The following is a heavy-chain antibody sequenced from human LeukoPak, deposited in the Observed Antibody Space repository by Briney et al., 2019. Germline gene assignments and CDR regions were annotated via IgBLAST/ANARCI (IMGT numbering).Heavy chain of an antibody. J-gene: IGHJ4*02. V-gene: IGHV1-18*01. CDR1: GYTFTSYG. D-gene: IGHD2-8*01. Sequence: GASVKVSCKASGYTFTSYGISWVRQAPGQGLEWVGWISAYGQILQDRVTMTTDTSTSTAYMELKSLRSDDTAVYYCALISYCTSIACFFLDYWGQGTLVSVSS. CDR2: ISA. CDR3: ALISYCTSIACFFLDY.